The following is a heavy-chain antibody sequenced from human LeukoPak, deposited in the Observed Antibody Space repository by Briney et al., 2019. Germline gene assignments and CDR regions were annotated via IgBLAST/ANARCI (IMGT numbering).Heavy chain of an antibody. D-gene: IGHD2-2*02. Sequence: SETLSLTCTVSGGSISSGGYYWSWIRQPPGKGLEWIGYIYHSGSTYYNPSLKSRVTISVDRSKNQFSLKLSSVTAADTAVYYCARTGYCSSTSCYTASRPYYYYYMDVWGKGTTVSVSS. CDR3: ARTGYCSSTSCYTASRPYYYYYMDV. CDR1: GGSISSGGYY. V-gene: IGHV4-30-2*02. CDR2: IYHSGST. J-gene: IGHJ6*03.